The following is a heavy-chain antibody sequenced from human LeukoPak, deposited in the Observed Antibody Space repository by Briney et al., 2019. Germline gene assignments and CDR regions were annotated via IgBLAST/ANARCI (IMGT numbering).Heavy chain of an antibody. J-gene: IGHJ3*02. Sequence: GRSLRLSCAASGFTFSSYWMSWVRQAPGKGLEWVANIKQDGSEKYYVDSVKGRFTISRDNAKSSLYLQMNSLRAEDTAVYYCAREASYYDFWSGYQDAFDIWGQGTMVTVSS. V-gene: IGHV3-7*01. CDR2: IKQDGSEK. D-gene: IGHD3-3*01. CDR3: AREASYYDFWSGYQDAFDI. CDR1: GFTFSSYW.